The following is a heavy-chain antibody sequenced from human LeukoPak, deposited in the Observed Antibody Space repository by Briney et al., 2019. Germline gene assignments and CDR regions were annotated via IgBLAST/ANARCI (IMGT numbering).Heavy chain of an antibody. J-gene: IGHJ3*02. V-gene: IGHV3-7*01. CDR3: ARVLDYYGSRNYPI. CDR1: GFTFSSYW. D-gene: IGHD3-10*01. Sequence: GGSLRLSCAASGFTFSSYWMTWVRQAPGKGLEWVANIKQDGSEKYYVDSVKGRFTISRDNAKNSLYLQMNSLRAEDTAVYYCARVLDYYGSRNYPIWGQGTMVTVSS. CDR2: IKQDGSEK.